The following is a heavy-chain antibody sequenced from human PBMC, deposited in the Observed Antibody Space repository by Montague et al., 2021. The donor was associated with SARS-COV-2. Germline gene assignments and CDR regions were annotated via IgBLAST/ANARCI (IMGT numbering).Heavy chain of an antibody. Sequence: SLRLSCAASGFTFSSYSMNWVRQAPGKGLEWVSSISSSSYIYYADSVKGRFTISRDNAKNSLYLQMNSLRAADTAVYYCARLRDGVVPSPMLGVGPYYSYYYMDVRGRGTTVTVSS. CDR3: ARLRDGVVPSPMLGVGPYYSYYYMDV. CDR1: GFTFSSYS. J-gene: IGHJ6*03. D-gene: IGHD2-8*01. CDR2: ISSSSYI. V-gene: IGHV3-21*01.